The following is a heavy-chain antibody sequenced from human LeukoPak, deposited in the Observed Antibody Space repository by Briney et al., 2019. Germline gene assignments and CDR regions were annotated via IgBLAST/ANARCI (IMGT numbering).Heavy chain of an antibody. CDR3: ARDHASMQRYPNWFDP. V-gene: IGHV1-69*05. Sequence: SVKVSCKASVGTFSSYAISWVRQATGQGLEWMGGIIPIFGTANYAQKFQGRVTITTDESTSTAYMELSSLRSEDTAVYYCARDHASMQRYPNWFDPWGEGTLVTVSS. CDR1: VGTFSSYA. D-gene: IGHD1-14*01. J-gene: IGHJ5*02. CDR2: IIPIFGTA.